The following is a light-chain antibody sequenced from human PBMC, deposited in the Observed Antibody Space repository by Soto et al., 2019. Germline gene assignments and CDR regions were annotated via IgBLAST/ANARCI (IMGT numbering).Light chain of an antibody. CDR3: SAYTSSLSRVV. V-gene: IGLV2-14*01. CDR1: STDVGGYNY. CDR2: EVS. J-gene: IGLJ2*01. Sequence: QSALTQPASASGSPGQWITISCTGTSTDVGGYNYVSWYQQHPGKAPKLMIYEVSNRPSGVSNRFSGSKSGNTASLTICGLQADDEADYYCSAYTSSLSRVVFGGGTKLTVL.